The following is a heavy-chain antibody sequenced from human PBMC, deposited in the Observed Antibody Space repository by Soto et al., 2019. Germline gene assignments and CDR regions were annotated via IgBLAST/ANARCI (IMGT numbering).Heavy chain of an antibody. CDR2: IFSNDEK. V-gene: IGHV2-26*01. J-gene: IGHJ2*01. Sequence: KESGRVLEKPTETLTLTCTVSGFSLSNARMGVSWIRQPPGKALEWLAHIFSNDEKSYSTSLKSRLTISKDTSKSQVVLTMTHMDPVDTATYYCARILTSYGSWYFDLLGRGTLVTVSS. D-gene: IGHD5-18*01. CDR1: GFSLSNARMG. CDR3: ARILTSYGSWYFDL.